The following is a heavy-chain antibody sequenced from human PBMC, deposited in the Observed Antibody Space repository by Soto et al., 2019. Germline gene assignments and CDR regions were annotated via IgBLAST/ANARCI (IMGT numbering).Heavy chain of an antibody. CDR1: GGSISSYY. CDR2: IYTSGST. V-gene: IGHV4-4*07. Sequence: SETLSLTCTVSGGSISSYYWSWSRQPAGKGLEWIGRIYTSGSTNYNPSLKSRVTMSVDTSKNQFSLKLSSVTAADTAVYYCARGVGYYDSSGYYYEAYYFDYWGQGTLVTVSS. D-gene: IGHD3-22*01. J-gene: IGHJ4*02. CDR3: ARGVGYYDSSGYYYEAYYFDY.